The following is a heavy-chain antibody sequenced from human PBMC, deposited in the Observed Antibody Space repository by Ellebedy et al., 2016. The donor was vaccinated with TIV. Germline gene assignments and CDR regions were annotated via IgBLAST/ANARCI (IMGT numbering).Heavy chain of an antibody. V-gene: IGHV1-18*01. D-gene: IGHD3-3*01. J-gene: IGHJ6*02. CDR2: ISAYNGNT. CDR3: ARIAARITIFGVVITQDYYYYYGMDV. CDR1: GYNFSSYG. Sequence: ASVKVSCKASGYNFSSYGFSWVRQAPGQGLEWMGWISAYNGNTNYAQKLQGRVTMTTDTSTSTAYLELRSLRSDDTAVYYCARIAARITIFGVVITQDYYYYYGMDVWGQGTTVTVSS.